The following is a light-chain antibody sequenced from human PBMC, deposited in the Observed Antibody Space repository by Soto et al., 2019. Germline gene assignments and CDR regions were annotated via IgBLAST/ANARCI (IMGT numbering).Light chain of an antibody. J-gene: IGKJ4*01. CDR1: QSISSY. Sequence: PISYPQHALSASVGDTVIITCRASQSISSYLNWYQQKPGKAPKVLIYAASSLQSGAPSRFSGIGSGTDFTLSISRLQPEDFTTYYCQQSYCGTITFCGGSKLDIK. CDR2: AAS. CDR3: QQSYCGTIT. V-gene: IGKV1-39*01.